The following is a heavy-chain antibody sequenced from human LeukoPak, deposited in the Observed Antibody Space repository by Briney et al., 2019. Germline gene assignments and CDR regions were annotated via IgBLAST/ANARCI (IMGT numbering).Heavy chain of an antibody. J-gene: IGHJ4*02. V-gene: IGHV4-39*07. CDR1: GGSIVSSTFY. Sequence: SETLSLTCSVSGGSIVSSTFYWGWVRQPPGKGLEWIGIIHHSGSTYYNSSLESRVTISVDTSKNTLSLKLNSVTAADTAVYYCARENWRDGYVGSKWGQGTLVTVSS. CDR2: IHHSGST. CDR3: ARENWRDGYVGSK. D-gene: IGHD5-24*01.